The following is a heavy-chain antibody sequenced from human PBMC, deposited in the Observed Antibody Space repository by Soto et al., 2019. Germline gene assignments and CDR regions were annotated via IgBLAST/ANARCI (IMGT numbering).Heavy chain of an antibody. J-gene: IGHJ6*02. CDR2: ISYDGSNK. Sequence: QVQLVESGGGVVQPGRSLRLSCAASGFTFSSYAMHWVRQAPGKGLEWVAVISYDGSNKYYADSVKGRFTISRDNSKNTLYRQMNSLRAEDTAVYYCARGHDSSGYSRYYYGMDVWGQGTTVTVSS. CDR1: GFTFSSYA. V-gene: IGHV3-30-3*01. CDR3: ARGHDSSGYSRYYYGMDV. D-gene: IGHD3-22*01.